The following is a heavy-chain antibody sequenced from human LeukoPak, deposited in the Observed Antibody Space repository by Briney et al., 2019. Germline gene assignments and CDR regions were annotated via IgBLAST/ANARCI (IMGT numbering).Heavy chain of an antibody. CDR2: ITGDCNYI. Sequence: GGSLRLSCAASGFTFNDYTMTWVRQAPGKGLEWVSSITGDCNYIFYADSVKGRFTISRDNAQNSLFLELNSLRGEDTAVYYCARQRNFYYFDVWGQGAMVTVSS. V-gene: IGHV3-21*01. CDR1: GFTFNDYT. D-gene: IGHD3-3*01. CDR3: ARQRNFYYFDV. J-gene: IGHJ4*02.